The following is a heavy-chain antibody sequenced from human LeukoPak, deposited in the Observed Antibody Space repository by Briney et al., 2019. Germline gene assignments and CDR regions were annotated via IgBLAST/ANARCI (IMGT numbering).Heavy chain of an antibody. V-gene: IGHV4-39*01. Sequence: SETLSLTCTVSGGSITSNTYYWAWIRQPPGKGLEWIGSINYSGTTYYNPSLKSRVTMAVDTSKNQFSLRLSSVTAADPAVFYCARGFHLGSGILEFDNWGQETRVKVSS. CDR3: ARGFHLGSGILEFDN. CDR2: INYSGTT. CDR1: GGSITSNTYY. J-gene: IGHJ4*02. D-gene: IGHD3-10*01.